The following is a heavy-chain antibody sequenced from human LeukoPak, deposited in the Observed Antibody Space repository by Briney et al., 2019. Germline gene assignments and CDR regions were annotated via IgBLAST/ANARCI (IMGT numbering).Heavy chain of an antibody. J-gene: IGHJ5*02. CDR3: ARDINGYYYDSHGYYPTDL. CDR2: ISVYNGKT. D-gene: IGHD3-22*01. V-gene: IGHV1-18*01. Sequence: ASVKVSCKASGYIFTSYGISWVRQAPGQGLEGMGWISVYNGKTNYPQRLQGRVTMTTDTSTTTAYIELRSLRSDDTAVYYCARDINGYYYDSHGYYPTDLWGQGTLVTVSS. CDR1: GYIFTSYG.